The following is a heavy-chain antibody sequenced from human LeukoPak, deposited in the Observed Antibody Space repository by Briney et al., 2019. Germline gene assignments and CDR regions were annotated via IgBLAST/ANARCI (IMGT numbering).Heavy chain of an antibody. CDR1: GFTFSSYW. CDR2: INTDGSGT. J-gene: IGHJ4*02. CDR3: AREYSSSSGRFYDY. D-gene: IGHD6-6*01. Sequence: GGSLRLSCAASGFTFSSYWIHWVRQAPGKGLVWVSRINTDGSGTTYADSVKGRFTISRDNAKSTLYLQMNSLRAEDTAVYYCAREYSSSSGRFYDYWGQGTLATVSS. V-gene: IGHV3-74*01.